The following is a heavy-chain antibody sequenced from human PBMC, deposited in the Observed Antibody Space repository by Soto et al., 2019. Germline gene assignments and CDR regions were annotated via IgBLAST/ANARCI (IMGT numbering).Heavy chain of an antibody. CDR1: GFTFSDYA. Sequence: VQLVESGGGVVQPGRSLRLSCAASGFTFSDYAMHWVRQAPGKGLEWVAVVSHDGRNTHYADSVKGRFTISRDSSKNTVSLEMPSLRAEDTAVYYWAKGGRQWLVTSDFNYWGQGARVTVAS. V-gene: IGHV3-30*18. D-gene: IGHD6-19*01. CDR2: VSHDGRNT. J-gene: IGHJ4*02. CDR3: AKGGRQWLVTSDFNY.